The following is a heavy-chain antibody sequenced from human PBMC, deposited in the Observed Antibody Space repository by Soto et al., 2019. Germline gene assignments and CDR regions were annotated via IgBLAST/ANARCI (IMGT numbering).Heavy chain of an antibody. CDR3: ASTILGGVRVDY. CDR2: ISYDGSNK. Sequence: PEGSLRLPCVSSGFNFSTHGMQCVLQAPGKGLEWVAVISYDGSNKYYADSVKGRFTISRDNSKNTLYLQMNSLRAEDTAVYYCASTILGGVRVDYWGQATLITV. J-gene: IGHJ4*02. D-gene: IGHD3-3*01. V-gene: IGHV3-30*03. CDR1: GFNFSTHG.